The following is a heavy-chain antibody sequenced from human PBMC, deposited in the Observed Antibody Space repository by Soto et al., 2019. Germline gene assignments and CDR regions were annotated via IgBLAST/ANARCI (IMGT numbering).Heavy chain of an antibody. Sequence: PGGSLSLSCAASGFTFSSYSMNWVRQAPGKGLEWGSSISSSSSYIYYADSVKGRFTISRDNAKNSLYLQMNSLRAEDTAVYYCARDPRQDFWRPGWFDPWGQGTLVTVSS. CDR1: GFTFSSYS. CDR2: ISSSSSYI. D-gene: IGHD3-3*01. V-gene: IGHV3-21*01. J-gene: IGHJ5*02. CDR3: ARDPRQDFWRPGWFDP.